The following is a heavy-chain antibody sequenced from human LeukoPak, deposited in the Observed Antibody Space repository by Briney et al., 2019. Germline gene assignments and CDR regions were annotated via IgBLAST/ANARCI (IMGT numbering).Heavy chain of an antibody. D-gene: IGHD3-10*01. Sequence: GGSLRLSCAASGFTFSDYYMSWVRQAPGKGLEWVANIKQDGSEKYYVDSVNGRFTISRDNAKKSLYLEMKSLRADDTAVYYCARDGVPMVRGVNWFDPWGQGTLVTVSS. CDR1: GFTFSDYY. J-gene: IGHJ5*02. CDR2: IKQDGSEK. CDR3: ARDGVPMVRGVNWFDP. V-gene: IGHV3-7*01.